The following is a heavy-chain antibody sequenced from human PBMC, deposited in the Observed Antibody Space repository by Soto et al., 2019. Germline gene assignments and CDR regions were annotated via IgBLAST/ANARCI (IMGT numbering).Heavy chain of an antibody. CDR3: AMAKEESIVVMDV. V-gene: IGHV5-51*01. D-gene: IGHD5-12*01. J-gene: IGHJ6*04. CDR1: GYSFTSYW. CDR2: IYPGDSDT. Sequence: GESLKISWKGSGYSFTSYWIGWVRQMPGKGLEWMGIIYPGDSDTRYSPSFQGQVTISADKSLSTAYLQWSSLKASAPALDYCAMAKEESIVVMDVGGKGPAVAVSS.